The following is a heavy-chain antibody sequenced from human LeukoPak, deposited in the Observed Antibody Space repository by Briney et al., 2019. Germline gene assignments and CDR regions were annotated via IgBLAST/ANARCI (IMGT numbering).Heavy chain of an antibody. V-gene: IGHV4-34*01. Sequence: SETLSLTCAVYGGSFSGYYWSWIRQPPGKGLEWIGEINHSGSTNYNPSLKSRVTISVDTSKNQFSLKLSSVTAADTAVYYCARGRLTYYYGSGSYYFDYWGQGTLVTVSS. CDR2: INHSGST. J-gene: IGHJ4*02. D-gene: IGHD3-10*01. CDR3: ARGRLTYYYGSGSYYFDY. CDR1: GGSFSGYY.